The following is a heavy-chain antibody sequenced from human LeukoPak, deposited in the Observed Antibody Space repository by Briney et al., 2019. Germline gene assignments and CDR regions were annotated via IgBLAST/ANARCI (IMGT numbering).Heavy chain of an antibody. CDR3: ARDLSYGSGSYFDY. CDR1: GGSFSSYY. J-gene: IGHJ4*02. D-gene: IGHD5-12*01. CDR2: IYYSGST. Sequence: SETLSLTCAVYGGSFSSYYWSWIRQPPGKGLEWIGYIYYSGSTNYNPSLKSRVTISVDTSKNQFSLKLSSVTAADTAVYYCARDLSYGSGSYFDYWGQGTLVTVSS. V-gene: IGHV4-59*01.